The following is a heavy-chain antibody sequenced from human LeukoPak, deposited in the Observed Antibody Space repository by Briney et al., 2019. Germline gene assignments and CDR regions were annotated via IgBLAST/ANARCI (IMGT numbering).Heavy chain of an antibody. CDR3: ARDQRYCSSSSCPWEPFDY. V-gene: IGHV3-7*05. J-gene: IGHJ4*02. Sequence: GGSLRLSCAASGFTFSSYWMSWVRQAPGKGLEGVANINQDGSEKYYVDSVKGRFTISRDNAKNSLYLQMNSLRAEDTAVYYCARDQRYCSSSSCPWEPFDYWGQGTLVTVSS. CDR2: INQDGSEK. D-gene: IGHD2-2*01. CDR1: GFTFSSYW.